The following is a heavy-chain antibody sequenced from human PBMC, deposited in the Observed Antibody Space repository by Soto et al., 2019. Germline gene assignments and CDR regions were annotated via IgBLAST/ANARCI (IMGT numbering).Heavy chain of an antibody. J-gene: IGHJ6*02. CDR3: ARVFGTMNYYYYGMDV. CDR1: GGTFSSYA. Sequence: SVKVSCKASGGTFSSYAISWVRQAPGQGLEWMGGIIPIFGTANYAQKFQGRVTITADESTSTAYMELSSLRSEDTAVYYCARVFGTMNYYYYGMDVWGQGTTVTVSS. V-gene: IGHV1-69*13. D-gene: IGHD1-1*01. CDR2: IIPIFGTA.